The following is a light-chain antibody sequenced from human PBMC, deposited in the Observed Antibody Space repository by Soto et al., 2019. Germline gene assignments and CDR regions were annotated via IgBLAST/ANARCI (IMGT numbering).Light chain of an antibody. CDR2: AAS. Sequence: DIQMTQSPSSLSASVGDRVTITCRASQSISSYLNWYQQKPGKAPKLLIYAASSLQSGVPSRFSGSGSGTHFTLTISSLQPEDFATYYCQQSYSTPPYTFGQGTKLEIK. V-gene: IGKV1-39*01. CDR3: QQSYSTPPYT. CDR1: QSISSY. J-gene: IGKJ2*01.